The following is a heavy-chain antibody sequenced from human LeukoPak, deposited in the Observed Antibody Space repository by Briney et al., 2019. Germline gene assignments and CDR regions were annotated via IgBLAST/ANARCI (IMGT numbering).Heavy chain of an antibody. Sequence: PGGSLRLSCAASGFTVSSNYMSWVRQAPGKGLEWVSVIYSGGSTYYADSVKGRFTISRDNSKNTLYLQMNSLRAEDTAVYYCAKSDYDFWSGYPVDYWGQGTLVTVSS. D-gene: IGHD3-3*01. CDR2: IYSGGST. CDR1: GFTVSSNY. V-gene: IGHV3-53*01. CDR3: AKSDYDFWSGYPVDY. J-gene: IGHJ4*02.